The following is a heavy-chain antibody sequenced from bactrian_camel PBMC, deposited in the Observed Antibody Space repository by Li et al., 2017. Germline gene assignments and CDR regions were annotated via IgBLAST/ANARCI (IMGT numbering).Heavy chain of an antibody. Sequence: VQLVESGGGLVQPGGSLRLSCAVSGFTISRYWVYWVRQAPEKGLEWVSIIYSGDDTKYYADSVKGRFTVAGDNAENTVYLQMNSLKPEDTAVYYCVRNPGTWLDYWGRGTQVTVS. D-gene: IGHD6*01. V-gene: IGHV3S1*01. J-gene: IGHJ4*01. CDR1: GFTISRYW. CDR2: IYSGDDTK. CDR3: VRNPGTWLDY.